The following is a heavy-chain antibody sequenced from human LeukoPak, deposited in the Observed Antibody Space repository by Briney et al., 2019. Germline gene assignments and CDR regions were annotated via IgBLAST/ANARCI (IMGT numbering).Heavy chain of an antibody. V-gene: IGHV1-69*05. Sequence: GASVKVSCKASGGTFSSYAISWVRQAPGQGLEWMGGIIPIFGTANYAQKFQGRVTITTDESTSTAYMELSSLRSEDTAVYYCAKSELCRDSSGCKGLLTFDYWGQGTLVTVSS. J-gene: IGHJ4*02. CDR1: GGTFSSYA. D-gene: IGHD3-22*01. CDR3: AKSELCRDSSGCKGLLTFDY. CDR2: IIPIFGTA.